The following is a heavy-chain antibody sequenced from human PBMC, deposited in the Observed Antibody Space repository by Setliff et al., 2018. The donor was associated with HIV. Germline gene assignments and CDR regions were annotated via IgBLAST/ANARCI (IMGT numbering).Heavy chain of an antibody. D-gene: IGHD5-12*01. CDR2: IYTSGST. CDR1: GGSISSSSYY. J-gene: IGHJ4*02. CDR3: ANGGYSYVAY. V-gene: IGHV4-39*01. Sequence: SETLSLTCTVSGGSISSSSYYWGWIRQPPGKGLEWIGRIYTSGSTNDNPSLKSRITISVDTSNNQFSLRLSSVTAADTAVYYCANGGYSYVAYWGQGTLVTVSS.